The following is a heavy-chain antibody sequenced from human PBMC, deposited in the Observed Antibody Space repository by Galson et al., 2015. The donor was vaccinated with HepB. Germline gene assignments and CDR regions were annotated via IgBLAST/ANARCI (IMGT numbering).Heavy chain of an antibody. CDR3: ARGYRAPWP. V-gene: IGHV3-7*01. D-gene: IGHD3-16*02. CDR2: IKEDGSEK. Sequence: SLRLSCAASGFSFSSYSMGWVRQAPGKGLEWVANIKEDGSEKYYVDSVKGRFTISRDNAKNSLYLQMNSLRVEDTAVYYCARGYRAPWPWGQGTLVTVSS. CDR1: GFSFSSYS. J-gene: IGHJ4*02.